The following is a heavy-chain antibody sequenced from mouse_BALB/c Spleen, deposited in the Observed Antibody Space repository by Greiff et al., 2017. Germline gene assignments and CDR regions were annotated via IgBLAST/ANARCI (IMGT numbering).Heavy chain of an antibody. Sequence: QLQESGPSLVKPSQTLSLTCSVTGDSITSGYWNWIRKFPGNKLEYMGYISYSGSTYYNPSLKSRISITRDTSKNQYYLQLNSVTTEDTATYYCARRNYRYGEYYFDYWGQGTTLTVSS. V-gene: IGHV3-8*02. D-gene: IGHD2-14*01. J-gene: IGHJ2*01. CDR1: GDSITSGY. CDR2: ISYSGST. CDR3: ARRNYRYGEYYFDY.